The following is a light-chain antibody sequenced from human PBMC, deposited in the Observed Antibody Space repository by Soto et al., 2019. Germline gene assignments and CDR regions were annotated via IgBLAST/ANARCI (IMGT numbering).Light chain of an antibody. Sequence: DIVMTQSPESLAESLGERATINCKSSQSVLYSPNNKNYLAWYQQKPGQPPKLLIYWASTRESGVPDRFSGSGSRKDFTLPISSLQAEDVAVYYCQQYYGTPYTFGQGTNLEIK. CDR1: QSVLYSPNNKNY. V-gene: IGKV4-1*01. CDR3: QQYYGTPYT. CDR2: WAS. J-gene: IGKJ2*01.